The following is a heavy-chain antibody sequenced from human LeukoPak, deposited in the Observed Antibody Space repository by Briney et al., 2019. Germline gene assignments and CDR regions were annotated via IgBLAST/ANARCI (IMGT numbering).Heavy chain of an antibody. CDR2: ISSSGSTI. CDR1: GFTFSDYY. D-gene: IGHD2-15*01. V-gene: IGHV3-11*04. Sequence: GGSLRLSCAASGFTFSDYYMSWIRQAPGKGLEWVSYISSSGSTIYYADSVKGRFTISRENTKNSLYLRMNSLRAGDTAVYYCARDRGGGHMDVWGKGTTVTISS. J-gene: IGHJ6*03. CDR3: ARDRGGGHMDV.